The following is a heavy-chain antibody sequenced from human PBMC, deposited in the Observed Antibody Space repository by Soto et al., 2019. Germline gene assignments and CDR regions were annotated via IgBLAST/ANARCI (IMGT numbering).Heavy chain of an antibody. CDR3: ARDKGRGQLGGNYFYALDV. J-gene: IGHJ6*02. D-gene: IGHD1-1*01. CDR2: IIPIFRTP. Sequence: QVQLVQSGAEVLKPGSSVKLSCKTSRDTFDTLAISRVRQAPGQGLEWMGGIIPIFRTPDYTQKFQGRVTITADVSTSTAYMELSSLRSEDTAVYYCARDKGRGQLGGNYFYALDVWGQGTTVTVSS. V-gene: IGHV1-69*12. CDR1: RDTFDTLA.